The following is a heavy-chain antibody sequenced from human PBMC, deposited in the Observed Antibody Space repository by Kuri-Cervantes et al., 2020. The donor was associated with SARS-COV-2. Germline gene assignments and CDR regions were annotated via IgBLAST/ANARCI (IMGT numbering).Heavy chain of an antibody. Sequence: GSLRLSCAASGFTVSSNYMSWVRQAPGKGLEWVSVIYSGGSTYYADSVKGRFTISRDNSKNTLYLQMNSLRAEDTAVYYCARVAGDPYYFDYWGQGTLVTVSS. CDR3: ARVAGDPYYFDY. J-gene: IGHJ4*02. D-gene: IGHD7-27*01. CDR1: GFTVSSNY. V-gene: IGHV3-66*02. CDR2: IYSGGST.